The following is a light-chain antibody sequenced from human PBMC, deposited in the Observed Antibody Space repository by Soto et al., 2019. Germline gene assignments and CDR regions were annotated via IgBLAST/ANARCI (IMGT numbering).Light chain of an antibody. CDR1: QGLASREGNTY. CDR3: MQGTHWPYT. V-gene: IGKV2-30*01. Sequence: DAVLTQSPLSLPVTLGQPATISCRSSQGLASREGNTYLNWFQQRPGQSPRRLIYKVSNRDSGVPDKFSGSGSGTDFTLKISRVEAEDVGVYYCMQGTHWPYTFVQGTKLEIK. CDR2: KVS. J-gene: IGKJ2*01.